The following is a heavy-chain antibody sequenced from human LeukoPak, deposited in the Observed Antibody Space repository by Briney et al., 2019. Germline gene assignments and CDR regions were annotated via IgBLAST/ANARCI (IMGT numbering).Heavy chain of an antibody. J-gene: IGHJ5*02. D-gene: IGHD6-13*01. V-gene: IGHV4-30-4*01. CDR3: ARAQGIPATNTFGWFDP. Sequence: SQTLSLTCTVSGGSISSGDYYWSWIRQPPGKGLEWIGYIYYSGSTYYNPTLKSRVTISVDTSKNQFSLNLTSLTAADTAVYYCARAQGIPATNTFGWFDPWGQGTLVTVSS. CDR2: IYYSGST. CDR1: GGSISSGDYY.